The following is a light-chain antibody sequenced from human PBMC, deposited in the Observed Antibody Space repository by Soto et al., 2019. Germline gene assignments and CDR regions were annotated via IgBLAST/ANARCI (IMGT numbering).Light chain of an antibody. CDR2: DNN. Sequence: QSVLTQPPSVSEAPGQKVTISCSGSSSNIGNNYVSWYQQLPGTAPKLLIYDNNKRPSGIPDRFSGSKSGTSATLGITGLQTGDEADYYCGTWDSSLSADWVFGGGTKLTVL. CDR1: SSNIGNNY. J-gene: IGLJ3*02. CDR3: GTWDSSLSADWV. V-gene: IGLV1-51*01.